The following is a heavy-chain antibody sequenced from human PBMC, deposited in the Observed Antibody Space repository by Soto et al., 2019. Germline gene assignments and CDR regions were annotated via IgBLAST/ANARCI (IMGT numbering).Heavy chain of an antibody. CDR2: IYYSGST. CDR3: AREDRSGYKFFDY. CDR1: GGSISSYY. D-gene: IGHD3-22*01. Sequence: SETLSLTCTVSGGSISSYYWSWIRQPPGKGLEWIGYIYYSGSTSYNPSLKSRLTISVDTSKNQFSLRLTSVTAADTAVYYCAREDRSGYKFFDYRGQGTLVTVSS. J-gene: IGHJ4*02. V-gene: IGHV4-59*01.